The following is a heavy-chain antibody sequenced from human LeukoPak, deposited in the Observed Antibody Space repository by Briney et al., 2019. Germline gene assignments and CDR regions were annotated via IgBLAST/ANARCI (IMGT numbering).Heavy chain of an antibody. CDR3: ARGSAKGAPRYYYMDV. Sequence: SETLSLTCTVSGGSIGSGSYYWSWIRQPAGKGLEWIGRIYTSGSTNYNPSLKSRVTISVDTSKNQFSLKLSSVTAADTAVYYCARGSAKGAPRYYYMDVWGKGTTVTVSS. D-gene: IGHD4/OR15-4a*01. CDR1: GGSIGSGSYY. V-gene: IGHV4-61*02. CDR2: IYTSGST. J-gene: IGHJ6*03.